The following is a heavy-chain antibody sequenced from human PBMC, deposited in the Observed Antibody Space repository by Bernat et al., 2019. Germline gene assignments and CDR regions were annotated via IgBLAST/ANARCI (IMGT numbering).Heavy chain of an antibody. D-gene: IGHD6-13*01. CDR2: IYYSGST. V-gene: IGHV4-39*01. CDR1: GGSISSSSYY. Sequence: QLQLQESGPGLVKPSETLSLTCTVSGGSISSSSYYWGWIRQPPGKGLEWIGSIYYSGSTYYNPSLKSPVTISVDTSKTQFSLKLSSVTAADTAVYYCARSHSSSWYRFDYWGQGTLVTVSS. J-gene: IGHJ4*02. CDR3: ARSHSSSWYRFDY.